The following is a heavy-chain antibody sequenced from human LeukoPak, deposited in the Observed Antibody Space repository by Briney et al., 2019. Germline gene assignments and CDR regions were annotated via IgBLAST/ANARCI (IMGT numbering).Heavy chain of an antibody. CDR1: GGSISSSNYY. V-gene: IGHV4-39*01. Sequence: SETLSLTCTVSGGSISSSNYYWGWIRQPPGKGLEWIGSIYYSGTTYYNPSLKSRVTISVDTSNNQFSLRLSSVTAADTAVYYCARQGLIVMAGEGDFDYWGQGTLVTVSS. CDR3: ARQGLIVMAGEGDFDY. D-gene: IGHD5-24*01. CDR2: IYYSGTT. J-gene: IGHJ4*02.